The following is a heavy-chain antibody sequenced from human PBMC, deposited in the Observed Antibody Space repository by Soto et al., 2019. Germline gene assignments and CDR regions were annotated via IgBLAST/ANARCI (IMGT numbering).Heavy chain of an antibody. D-gene: IGHD3-3*01. V-gene: IGHV4-34*01. CDR3: ARGRAYYDFWSGYQYLPEASKFDP. Sequence: SETLSLSCAVYGGSFSSYYWSWIRQPPGKGLEWIGEINHSGSTNYNPSLKSRVTISVDTSKNQFSLKLSSVTAADTAVYYCARGRAYYDFWSGYQYLPEASKFDPWGQGTLVTVSS. J-gene: IGHJ5*02. CDR2: INHSGST. CDR1: GGSFSSYY.